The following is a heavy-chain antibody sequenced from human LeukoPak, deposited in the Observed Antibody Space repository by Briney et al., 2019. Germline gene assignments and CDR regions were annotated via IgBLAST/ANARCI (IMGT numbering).Heavy chain of an antibody. CDR2: MNPNSGNT. CDR1: GYTFASYD. D-gene: IGHD3-22*01. J-gene: IGHJ4*02. Sequence: ASVKVSCKASGYTFASYDINWVRQATGQGLEWMGWMNPNSGNTNYAQKLQGRVTMTTDTSTSTAYMELRSLRSDDTAVYYCARDANFVYDSSGYYPYDYWGQGTLVTVSS. V-gene: IGHV1-18*01. CDR3: ARDANFVYDSSGYYPYDY.